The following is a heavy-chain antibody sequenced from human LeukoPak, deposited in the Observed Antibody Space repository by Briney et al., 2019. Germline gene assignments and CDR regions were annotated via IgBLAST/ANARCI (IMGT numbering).Heavy chain of an antibody. CDR2: IYTSGST. V-gene: IGHV4-61*02. CDR1: GGSINSSSFY. Sequence: SETLSLTCTVSGGSINSSSFYWSWIRQPAGKGLEWIGRIYTSGSTNCNPSLKSRVTISVDTSKNQFSLKLSSVTAADTAVYYCASVRKGYCSSTGCYAKGYYYYYMDVWGKGTTVTISS. D-gene: IGHD2-2*01. CDR3: ASVRKGYCSSTGCYAKGYYYYYMDV. J-gene: IGHJ6*03.